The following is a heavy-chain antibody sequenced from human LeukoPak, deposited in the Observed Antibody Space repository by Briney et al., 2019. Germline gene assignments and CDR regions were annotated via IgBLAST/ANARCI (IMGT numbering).Heavy chain of an antibody. V-gene: IGHV1-2*04. CDR3: ARMRTPAYYYGMDV. Sequence: ASVKVSCKASGYTFTGYYMHWVRQAPGQGLEWMGWINPNSGGTNYAQKFQGWVTMTRDTSISTAYMELSRLRSDDTAVYYCARMRTPAYYYGMDVWGKGTTVTVSS. CDR1: GYTFTGYY. CDR2: INPNSGGT. J-gene: IGHJ6*04.